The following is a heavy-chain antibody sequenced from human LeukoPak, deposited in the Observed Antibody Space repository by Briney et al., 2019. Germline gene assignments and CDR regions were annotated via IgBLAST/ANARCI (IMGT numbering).Heavy chain of an antibody. J-gene: IGHJ4*02. CDR2: ISYDGSNK. CDR1: GFTFSSYA. CDR3: ARAKYHIVVVTWGYYFDY. Sequence: PGGSLRLSCAASGFTFSSYATHWVRQAPGKGLEWVAVISYDGSNKYYADSVKGRFTISRDNSKNTLYLQMNSLRAEDTAVYYCARAKYHIVVVTWGYYFDYWGQGTLVTVSS. D-gene: IGHD2-21*02. V-gene: IGHV3-30*04.